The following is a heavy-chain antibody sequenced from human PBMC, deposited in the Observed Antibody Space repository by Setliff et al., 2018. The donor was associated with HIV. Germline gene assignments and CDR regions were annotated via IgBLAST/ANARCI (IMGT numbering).Heavy chain of an antibody. D-gene: IGHD2-15*01. V-gene: IGHV4-34*01. Sequence: SETLSLTCAVYGGSFSGYYWTWIRQPPGRGLEWIGEIIHSGGTNYNRSLKSRVTISVDTSKNQLSLNLSSVTAADTAVYYCARGGLGVVGAIDYWSQGTLVTV. CDR1: GGSFSGYY. CDR3: ARGGLGVVGAIDY. CDR2: IIHSGGT. J-gene: IGHJ4*02.